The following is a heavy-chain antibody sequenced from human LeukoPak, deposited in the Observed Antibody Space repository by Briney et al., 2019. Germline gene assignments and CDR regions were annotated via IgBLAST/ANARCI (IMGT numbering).Heavy chain of an antibody. D-gene: IGHD3-10*01. CDR1: GFTYSSYA. V-gene: IGHV3-23*01. CDR3: AKDAYYYGSGW. CDR2: ISDNGGST. J-gene: IGHJ4*02. Sequence: GGSLRLSYAASGFTYSSYAISWVRQAPGKGLEWVSAISDNGGSTNYADSVKGRFTIFRDNSKNTLYLQMNGLRAEDTAVYYCAKDAYYYGSGWWGQGTLVTVSS.